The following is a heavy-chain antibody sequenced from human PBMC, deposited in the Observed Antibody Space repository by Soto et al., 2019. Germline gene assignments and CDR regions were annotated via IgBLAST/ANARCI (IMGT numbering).Heavy chain of an antibody. CDR3: ARGDSSSSGSGYGMDV. J-gene: IGHJ6*02. Sequence: EVQLVESGGGLVKPGGSLRLSCAASGFTFSSYSMNWVRQAPGKGLEWVSAISSSSSYIYYADSVKGRFTISRDNAKNSLYLQMNSLRAEDTAVYYCARGDSSSSGSGYGMDVWGQGTTVTVSS. D-gene: IGHD6-6*01. CDR1: GFTFSSYS. CDR2: ISSSSSYI. V-gene: IGHV3-21*01.